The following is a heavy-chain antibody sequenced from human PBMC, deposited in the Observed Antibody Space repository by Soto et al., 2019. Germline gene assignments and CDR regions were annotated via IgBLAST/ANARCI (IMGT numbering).Heavy chain of an antibody. D-gene: IGHD2-15*01. CDR1: GFTFDDYA. CDR2: ISWNSGSI. Sequence: GGSLRLSCAASGFTFDDYAMHWVRQAPGKGLEWVSGISWNSGSIGYADSVKGRFTISRDNAKNSLYLQMNSLRAEDTALYYCATMTLPRVAGAFDIWGQGTMVTVSS. CDR3: ATMTLPRVAGAFDI. V-gene: IGHV3-9*01. J-gene: IGHJ3*02.